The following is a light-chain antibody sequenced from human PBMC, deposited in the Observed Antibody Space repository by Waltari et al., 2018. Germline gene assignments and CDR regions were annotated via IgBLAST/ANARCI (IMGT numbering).Light chain of an antibody. J-gene: IGLJ2*01. CDR2: DVS. CDR3: SSYTSISTSVI. Sequence: HSALTQPASLSGSPGQSITISCTGTSPYLGAYAYVSFYQQHPGKAPKLMIYDVSKRPSGVSNRFSASKSGDTASLTISGLQTEDEADYYCSSYTSISTSVIFGGGTKVTVL. V-gene: IGLV2-14*03. CDR1: SPYLGAYAY.